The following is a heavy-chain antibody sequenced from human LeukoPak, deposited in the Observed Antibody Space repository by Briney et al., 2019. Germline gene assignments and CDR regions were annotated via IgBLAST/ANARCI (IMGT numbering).Heavy chain of an antibody. J-gene: IGHJ6*03. D-gene: IGHD6-6*01. V-gene: IGHV1-46*01. CDR2: INPSGGST. CDR1: GYTFTSYF. CDR3: ARDPLYSSSSRLYYYYYYMDV. Sequence: VASVKVSCKASGYTFTSYFMHWVRQAPGQGLEWMGIINPSGGSTSYAQKFQGRVTMTRDTSTSTVYMELSSLRSEDTAVYYCARDPLYSSSSRLYYYYYYMDVWGKGTTVTVSS.